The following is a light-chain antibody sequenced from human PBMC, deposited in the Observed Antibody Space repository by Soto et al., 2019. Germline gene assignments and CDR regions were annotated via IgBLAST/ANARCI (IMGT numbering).Light chain of an antibody. CDR3: ASYTTSATYG. V-gene: IGLV2-14*03. CDR1: SSDVGPYNY. Sequence: QSALTQPASVSGSPGQSITISCTGTSSDVGPYNYVSWYQQHPGKAPKLMIYDVSDRPSGVSARFSGSKSGYTASLTISGLQAEDEADYYCASYTTSATYGFGTGTKVTVL. J-gene: IGLJ1*01. CDR2: DVS.